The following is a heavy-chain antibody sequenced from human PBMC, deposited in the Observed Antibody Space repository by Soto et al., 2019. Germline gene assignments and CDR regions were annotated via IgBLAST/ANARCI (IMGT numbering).Heavy chain of an antibody. CDR2: INPKSDDT. CDR3: ARKHSLDYIRWGLDP. CDR1: GSSFSYNQ. Sequence: ASVKDYYMGSGSSFSYNQIHWLRRAQGQGLEWMGRINPKSDDTNYAQKFQGRVTMTRDTSIDTAYLELTGLTSDDTAIYYCARKHSLDYIRWGLDPWGQGPLVNV. J-gene: IGHJ5*02. D-gene: IGHD4-4*01. V-gene: IGHV1-2*02.